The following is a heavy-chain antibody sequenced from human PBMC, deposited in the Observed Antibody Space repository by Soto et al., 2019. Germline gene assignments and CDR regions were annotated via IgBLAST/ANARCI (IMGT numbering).Heavy chain of an antibody. V-gene: IGHV3-30*18. CDR3: AKEAPGGWQFFGT. Sequence: PGGSLRLSCAASGFTFRTYCIHWVRQSPGKGLEWVAFISDDGSQKYYGDSVKGRFTISRDNSKNTLSLRMISLRTEDTSVYYCAKEAPGGWQFFGTCGPRNLVT. CDR2: ISDDGSQK. D-gene: IGHD5-12*01. J-gene: IGHJ5*02. CDR1: GFTFRTYC.